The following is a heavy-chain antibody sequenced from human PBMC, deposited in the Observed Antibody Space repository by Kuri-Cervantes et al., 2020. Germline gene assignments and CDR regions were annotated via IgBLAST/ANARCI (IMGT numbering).Heavy chain of an antibody. V-gene: IGHV3-21*01. J-gene: IGHJ4*02. CDR2: ISSSSSYI. CDR3: ARDGGHGIFDN. D-gene: IGHD3-16*01. CDR1: GFTFSSYS. Sequence: GGSLRLSCAASGFTFSSYSMNWVRQAPGKGLEWVSSISSSSSYIYYADSVKGRFTISRDNAKNSLYLQLNSLRAEDSAVYYCARDGGHGIFDNWGQGSLVTVSS.